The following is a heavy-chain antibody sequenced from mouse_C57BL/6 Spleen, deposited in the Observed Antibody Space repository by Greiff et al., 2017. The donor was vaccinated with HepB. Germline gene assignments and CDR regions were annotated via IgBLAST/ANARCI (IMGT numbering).Heavy chain of an antibody. CDR2: IDPEDGET. J-gene: IGHJ3*01. CDR3: ARRGFAY. CDR1: GFNIKDYY. V-gene: IGHV14-2*01. Sequence: EVKLMESGAELVKPGASVKLSCTASGFNIKDYYMHWVKQRTEQGLEWIGRIDPEDGETKYAPEFQGKATITADTSSNTAYLQLSSLTSEDTAVYYCARRGFAYWGQGTLVTVSA.